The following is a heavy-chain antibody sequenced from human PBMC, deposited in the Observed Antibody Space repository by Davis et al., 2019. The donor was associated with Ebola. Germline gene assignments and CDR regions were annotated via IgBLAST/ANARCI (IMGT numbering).Heavy chain of an antibody. D-gene: IGHD3-3*01. CDR1: GGSISSYY. J-gene: IGHJ6*02. Sequence: PSETLSLTCTVSGGSISSYYWSWIRQPAGKGLEWIGRIYTSGSTNYNPSLKSRVTMSVDTSKNQFSLKLSSVTAADTAVYYCARDSYYDFWSGYYTNNYGMDVWGQGTTVTVSS. CDR3: ARDSYYDFWSGYYTNNYGMDV. CDR2: IYTSGST. V-gene: IGHV4-4*07.